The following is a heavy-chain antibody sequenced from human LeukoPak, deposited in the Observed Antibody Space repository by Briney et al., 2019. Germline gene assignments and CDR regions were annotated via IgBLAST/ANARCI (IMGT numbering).Heavy chain of an antibody. Sequence: SETLSLTXAVYGGSFSGYYWSWIRQPPGKGLEWIGEIYHSGSTNYNPSLKSRVTISVDTSKNQFSLKLSSVTAADTAVYYCARDSGAYCGRDCYPTAGNYFDYWGQGTLVTVSS. J-gene: IGHJ4*02. D-gene: IGHD2-21*02. CDR2: IYHSGST. CDR3: ARDSGAYCGRDCYPTAGNYFDY. V-gene: IGHV4-34*01. CDR1: GGSFSGYY.